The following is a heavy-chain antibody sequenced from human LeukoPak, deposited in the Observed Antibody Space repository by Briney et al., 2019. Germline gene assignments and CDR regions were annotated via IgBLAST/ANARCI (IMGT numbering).Heavy chain of an antibody. Sequence: GASVKVSCKASGYTFTSYYMHWVRQAPGQGLEWMGIINPSGGSTSYAQKFQGRVTMTRDMSTSTVYMELSSLRSEDTAVYYCATGTQGQNSGYESKDWSYYYMDVWGKGTTVTVSS. D-gene: IGHD5-12*01. CDR2: INPSGGST. J-gene: IGHJ6*03. CDR3: ATGTQGQNSGYESKDWSYYYMDV. V-gene: IGHV1-46*01. CDR1: GYTFTSYY.